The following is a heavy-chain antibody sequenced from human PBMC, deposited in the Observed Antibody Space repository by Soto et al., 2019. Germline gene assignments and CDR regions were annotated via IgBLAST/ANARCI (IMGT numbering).Heavy chain of an antibody. V-gene: IGHV4-4*02. Sequence: QVQLQESGPGLVQPSGTLSLTCAVSGDSINNSHWWSWVRQTPGKGLEWIGETYHSGTTNYNPSLKTRVTISIDKSKNQFSLKMNSVTAADTAVYYCASDVNSSPARGPNWFDPWGQGTLVTVSS. CDR2: TYHSGTT. D-gene: IGHD6-13*01. J-gene: IGHJ5*02. CDR1: GDSINNSHW. CDR3: ASDVNSSPARGPNWFDP.